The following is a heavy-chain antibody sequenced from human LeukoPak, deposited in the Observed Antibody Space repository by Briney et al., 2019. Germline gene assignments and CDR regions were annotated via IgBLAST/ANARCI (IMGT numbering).Heavy chain of an antibody. J-gene: IGHJ5*02. CDR2: IYGSGSS. Sequence: SETLSLTCTVSGFTISSYYWSWIRQPPGKGLEWIGYIYGSGSSNYNPSLKSGVTITVDTSKNQFSLKLSSVTAADTAVYYCERDLKAAAAGSFGFDPWGKGTLVTVSS. CDR1: GFTISSYY. D-gene: IGHD6-13*01. CDR3: ERDLKAAAAGSFGFDP. V-gene: IGHV4-59*01.